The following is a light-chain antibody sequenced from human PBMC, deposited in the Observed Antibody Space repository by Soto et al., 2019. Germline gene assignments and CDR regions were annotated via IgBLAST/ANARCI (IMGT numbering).Light chain of an antibody. CDR2: GAS. CDR3: QQYDSSPPYT. Sequence: EIVLTQSPGTLSLSPGERATLSCRASQSVSSNYLAWYQQKPGQAPRLLIYGASSRATGIPDRFSGSGSGTDFTLTISRLEPEDVAVYYCQQYDSSPPYTFGQGTKLEIK. J-gene: IGKJ2*01. V-gene: IGKV3-20*01. CDR1: QSVSSNY.